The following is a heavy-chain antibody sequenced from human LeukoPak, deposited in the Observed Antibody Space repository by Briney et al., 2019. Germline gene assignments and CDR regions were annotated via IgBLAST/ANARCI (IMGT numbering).Heavy chain of an antibody. CDR1: GGSISSYY. D-gene: IGHD3-22*01. V-gene: IGHV4-59*01. J-gene: IGHJ4*02. CDR2: VYYSGST. CDR3: ARDKWDSSGHYRLDY. Sequence: SETLSLTCTVSGGSISSYYWSWIRQPPGKGLEWIGYVYYSGSTNYNPSLKSRVFISVDTSRNQFSLKLSSVTAADTAVYYCARDKWDSSGHYRLDYWGQGSLVTVSS.